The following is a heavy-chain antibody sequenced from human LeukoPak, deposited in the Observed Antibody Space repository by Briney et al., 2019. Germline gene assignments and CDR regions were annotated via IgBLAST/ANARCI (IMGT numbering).Heavy chain of an antibody. V-gene: IGHV3-30*18. CDR2: ISYDGSNK. CDR3: AKDSYGDYLSWRYYYYGMDV. D-gene: IGHD4-17*01. CDR1: GFTFSSYG. J-gene: IGHJ6*04. Sequence: GRSLRLSCAASGFTFSSYGMHWVRQAPGKGLEWVAVISYDGSNKYYANSVKGRFTISRDNSKNTLYLQMNSLRAEDTAVYYCAKDSYGDYLSWRYYYYGMDVWGKGTTATVSS.